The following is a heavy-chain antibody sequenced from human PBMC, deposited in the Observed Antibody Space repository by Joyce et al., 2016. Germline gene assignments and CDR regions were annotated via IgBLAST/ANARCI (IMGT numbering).Heavy chain of an antibody. CDR1: GLSFDLHSF. J-gene: IGHJ2*01. V-gene: IGHV4-38-2*01. CDR2: VYLHGIT. Sequence: QVQLQESGPGLVKPSETLSLTCGVSGLSFDLHSFWGWIRQPPGQGLEWIGNVYLHGITHSSPSLKSRITISMDTSKNQFALNLNSLTAADTAVYFCARRPYNVHTPLGSDWYFDLWGRGTLVTVSS. CDR3: ARRPYNVHTPLGSDWYFDL. D-gene: IGHD5-18*01.